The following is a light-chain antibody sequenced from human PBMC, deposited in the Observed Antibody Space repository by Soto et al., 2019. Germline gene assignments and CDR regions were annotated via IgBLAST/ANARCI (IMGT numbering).Light chain of an antibody. CDR2: DAS. V-gene: IGKV3-11*01. J-gene: IGKJ4*01. CDR1: QSVSSC. Sequence: EIVLTQSPATLSLSPGERATLSCRASQSVSSCLACYQQKPGQAPRLLIYDASNRATGIPARFSGSGSGTDFTLTISSLEPEDFAVYYCQQSSNWPLTFGGGTKVEIK. CDR3: QQSSNWPLT.